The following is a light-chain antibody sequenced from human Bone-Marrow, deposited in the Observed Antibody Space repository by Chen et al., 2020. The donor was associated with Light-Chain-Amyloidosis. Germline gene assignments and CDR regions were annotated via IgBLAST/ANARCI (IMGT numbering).Light chain of an antibody. V-gene: IGLV2-14*03. CDR2: DVT. CDR1: SSDVGGYNY. J-gene: IGLJ2*01. CDR3: SSFTRNNALV. Sequence: QSALTQPASVSGSPRLSITISCTGTSSDVGGYNYVSWYQQHPGKAPKLIIYDVTYRPSGVSNRFSGSKSGNTASLTISGLQAEDEADYYCSSFTRNNALVFGGGTKLTVL.